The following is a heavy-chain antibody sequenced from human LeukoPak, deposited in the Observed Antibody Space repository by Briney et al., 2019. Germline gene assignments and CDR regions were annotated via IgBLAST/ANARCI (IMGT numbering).Heavy chain of an antibody. CDR3: AKEYSGYDFDY. D-gene: IGHD5-12*01. J-gene: IGHJ4*02. Sequence: PGGSLRLSCAASGFTLRSYDMSWVRQAPRKGLEWVAATSGSGVNSYYADSVRGRFTISRDNSQNTLYLQMDSLRAEDTALYYCAKEYSGYDFDYWGQGTLVTVSS. V-gene: IGHV3-23*01. CDR1: GFTLRSYD. CDR2: TSGSGVNS.